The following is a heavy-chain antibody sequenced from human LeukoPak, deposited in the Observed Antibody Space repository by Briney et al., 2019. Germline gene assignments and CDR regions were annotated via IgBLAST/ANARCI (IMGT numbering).Heavy chain of an antibody. D-gene: IGHD4-17*01. CDR2: ISGSGYST. Sequence: GGSLRLSCAASGFTFSIHAMSWVRQAPGKGLEWVSAISGSGYSTYYADSVKGRFTISRDNSKNTLYLQMNSLRAEDTAVYYCAKYYGDDPDYYYYMDVWGKGTTVTISS. J-gene: IGHJ6*03. V-gene: IGHV3-23*01. CDR3: AKYYGDDPDYYYYMDV. CDR1: GFTFSIHA.